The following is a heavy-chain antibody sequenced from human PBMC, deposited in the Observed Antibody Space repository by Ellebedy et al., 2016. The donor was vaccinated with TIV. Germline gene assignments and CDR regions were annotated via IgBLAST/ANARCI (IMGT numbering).Heavy chain of an antibody. Sequence: MPSETLSLTCTVSGGSIDTFYWSWVRQPPGKGLEWIGYVYYTGTTNYNPSLKSRVAISVDKSKNQFSLRLTSVTAADTAVYYCARERAVWGLDHWGQGALVTVAS. D-gene: IGHD3-16*01. V-gene: IGHV4-59*01. CDR2: VYYTGTT. CDR3: ARERAVWGLDH. J-gene: IGHJ4*02. CDR1: GGSIDTFY.